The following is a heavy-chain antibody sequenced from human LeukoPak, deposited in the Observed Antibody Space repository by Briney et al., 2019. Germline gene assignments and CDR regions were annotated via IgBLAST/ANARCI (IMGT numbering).Heavy chain of an antibody. CDR1: GYSISSGYY. Sequence: SETLSLTCTVSGYSISSGYYWGWIRQPPGKGLEWIGSIYHSGSTYYNPSLKSRVTISVDTSKNQFSLKLSSVTAADTAVYYCAYYMDVWGKGTMVTVSS. CDR3: AYYMDV. CDR2: IYHSGST. V-gene: IGHV4-38-2*02. J-gene: IGHJ6*03.